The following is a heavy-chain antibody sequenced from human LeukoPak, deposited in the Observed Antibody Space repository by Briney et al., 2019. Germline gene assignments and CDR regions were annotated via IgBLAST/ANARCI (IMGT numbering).Heavy chain of an antibody. Sequence: YPSETLSLTCTVSGGSINNYYWSWIRQPPGKGLGWIGYIYYRGSTNYNPSLKSRVTFSVDTSKNQFSLKLNSVTAADTAVYYCARGGDYGDLRYFDYWGQGTLVTVSS. V-gene: IGHV4-59*01. J-gene: IGHJ4*02. D-gene: IGHD4-17*01. CDR2: IYYRGST. CDR3: ARGGDYGDLRYFDY. CDR1: GGSINNYY.